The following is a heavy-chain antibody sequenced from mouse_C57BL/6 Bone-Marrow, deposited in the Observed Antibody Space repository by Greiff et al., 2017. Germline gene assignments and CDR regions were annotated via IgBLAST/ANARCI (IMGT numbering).Heavy chain of an antibody. CDR2: IHPNSGST. D-gene: IGHD3-1*01. J-gene: IGHJ4*01. V-gene: IGHV1-64*01. CDR1: GYTFTSYW. CDR3: ARSTAMDY. Sequence: QVHVKQPGAELVKPGASVKLSCKASGYTFTSYWMHWVKQRPGQGLEWIGMIHPNSGSTNYNEKFKSKATLTVDKSSSTAYMQLSSLTSEDSAVYYCARSTAMDYWGQGTSVTVSS.